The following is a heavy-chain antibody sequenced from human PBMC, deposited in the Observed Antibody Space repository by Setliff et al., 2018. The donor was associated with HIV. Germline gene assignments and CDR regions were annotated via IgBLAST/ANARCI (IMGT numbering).Heavy chain of an antibody. CDR1: GFTFGNYW. CDR2: IKEDGSET. J-gene: IGHJ4*02. V-gene: IGHV3-7*01. Sequence: GGSLRLSCTASGFTFGNYWMTWVRQAPGKGLEWVANIKEDGSETFYVDSVKGRFTMSRDNAKNLVYLEMNSLKVEDTAVYYCARDATRGGDFDFWGQGTLVTVSS. D-gene: IGHD1-26*01. CDR3: ARDATRGGDFDF.